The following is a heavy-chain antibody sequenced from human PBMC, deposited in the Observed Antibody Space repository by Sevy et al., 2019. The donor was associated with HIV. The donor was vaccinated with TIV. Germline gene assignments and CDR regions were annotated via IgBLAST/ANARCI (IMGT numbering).Heavy chain of an antibody. D-gene: IGHD2-21*01. J-gene: IGHJ4*02. CDR1: GFSYSSYG. CDR3: VKEGGGEGGDH. V-gene: IGHV3-30*02. CDR2: IQYDGSNK. Sequence: GGSLRLSCAASGFSYSSYGMHWVRQAPGKGLEWVAYIQYDGSNKDYADSVKGRFTISRENSKNTLDLQMNGLRVEDTAVYYCVKEGGGEGGDHWGQGTLVTVSS.